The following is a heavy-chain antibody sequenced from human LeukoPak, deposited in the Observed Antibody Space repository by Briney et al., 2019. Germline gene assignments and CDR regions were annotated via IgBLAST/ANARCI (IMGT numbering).Heavy chain of an antibody. Sequence: TLSLTCTVSDGSISSGAYSWNWIRQPPGWGLEWVGYIYHGGSPYYNPSLKSRVTISVDWSKNQFSLSLSSVTAADTAVYYCARGEPSTLLNNDYYFMDVWGKGTTVTVSS. D-gene: IGHD1-14*01. CDR2: IYHGGSP. J-gene: IGHJ6*03. CDR1: DGSISSGAYS. CDR3: ARGEPSTLLNNDYYFMDV. V-gene: IGHV4-30-2*01.